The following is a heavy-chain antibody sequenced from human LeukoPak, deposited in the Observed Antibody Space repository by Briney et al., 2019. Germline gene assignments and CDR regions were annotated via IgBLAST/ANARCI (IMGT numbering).Heavy chain of an antibody. CDR2: INPNSGGT. CDR1: AYTFTSYY. Sequence: ASVKVSCKASAYTFTSYYMHWVRQAPGQGLEWMGWINPNSGGTKYAQKFQGRVTMTRDTSISTAYMEVSRLRSDDTAVYYCARAQTHSGHDHHFDFWGQGTLVTVSS. D-gene: IGHD5-12*01. J-gene: IGHJ4*02. V-gene: IGHV1-2*02. CDR3: ARAQTHSGHDHHFDF.